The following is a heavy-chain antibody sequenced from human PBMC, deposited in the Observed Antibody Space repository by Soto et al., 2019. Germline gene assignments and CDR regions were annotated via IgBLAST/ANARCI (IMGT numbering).Heavy chain of an antibody. CDR2: IYRTGST. CDR1: GGSFTSNNW. D-gene: IGHD1-7*01. V-gene: IGHV4-4*02. J-gene: IGHJ4*02. Sequence: SETLSLTCAVSGGSFTSNNWWTWVRQPPGQGLEWIGEIYRTGSTNYSPSLRSRVTISLDKSENQFSLKVTSLTAADTAVYYCASRDPGTSVDYWGQGTLVTVSS. CDR3: ASRDPGTSVDY.